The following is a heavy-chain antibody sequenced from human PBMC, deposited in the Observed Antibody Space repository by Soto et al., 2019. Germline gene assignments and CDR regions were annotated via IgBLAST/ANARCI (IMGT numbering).Heavy chain of an antibody. V-gene: IGHV1-2*04. J-gene: IGHJ4*02. CDR3: ARFDTAMGT. Sequence: ASVKVSCKASGYTFTGYYIHWVRQAPGQGLEWMGWINPNSGGTNYAQKFQGWVTMTRDTSISTAYMELSRLRSDDTTVYYCARFDTAMGTWGQGTLVTVSS. CDR1: GYTFTGYY. D-gene: IGHD5-18*01. CDR2: INPNSGGT.